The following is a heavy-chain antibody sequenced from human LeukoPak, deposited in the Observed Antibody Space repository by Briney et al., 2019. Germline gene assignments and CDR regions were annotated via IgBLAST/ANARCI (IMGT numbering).Heavy chain of an antibody. CDR1: GFTFSSNA. Sequence: PGGSLRLSCAASGFTFSSNAMTWVRQGPGKGREWVSFITGDTVRTHYADSVKGRFNISRDNSKNTMSLQMNSLRAEDTAVYYCAKDAVAPGSGGDYFDYWGQGTLVTVSS. J-gene: IGHJ4*02. V-gene: IGHV3-23*01. CDR3: AKDAVAPGSGGDYFDY. D-gene: IGHD3-10*01. CDR2: ITGDTVRT.